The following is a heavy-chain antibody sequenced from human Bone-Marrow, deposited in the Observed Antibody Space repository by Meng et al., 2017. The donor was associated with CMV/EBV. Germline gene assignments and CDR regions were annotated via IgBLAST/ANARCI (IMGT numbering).Heavy chain of an antibody. Sequence: ASVKVSCKASGYTFTSYDINWVRQATGQGLEWMGIVNPTGIRTTYSQKFQGRVTMTSDTSTSTVYMELSSLRSDDTAVYYCARDVTFGTGDCFDYWGQGTLVTVAS. CDR2: VNPTGIRT. J-gene: IGHJ4*02. CDR3: ARDVTFGTGDCFDY. CDR1: GYTFTSYD. V-gene: IGHV1-46*01. D-gene: IGHD3-10*01.